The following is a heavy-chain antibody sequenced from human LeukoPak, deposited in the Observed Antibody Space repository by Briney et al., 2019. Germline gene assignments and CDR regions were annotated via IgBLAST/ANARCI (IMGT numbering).Heavy chain of an antibody. CDR2: INHSGST. J-gene: IGHJ3*02. CDR1: GGSFSGYY. CDR3: ARDWDWNYSLGDAFDI. V-gene: IGHV4-34*01. D-gene: IGHD1-7*01. Sequence: SETLSLTCAVYGGSFSGYYWSWIRQPPGKGLEWIGEINHSGSTNYNPSLKSRVTISVDTSKNQFSLKLSSVTAADTAVYYCARDWDWNYSLGDAFDIWGQGTMVTVSS.